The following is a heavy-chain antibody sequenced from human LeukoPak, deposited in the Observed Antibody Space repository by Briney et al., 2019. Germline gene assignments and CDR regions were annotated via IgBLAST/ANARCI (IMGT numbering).Heavy chain of an antibody. V-gene: IGHV3-23*01. CDR3: AKDHSDYPSFFDY. Sequence: GSLRLSCAASGFTFSNSAMSWVRQAPGMGLEWVAAISDSGRSTYYADSVKGRFTISRDNSKNTLYLQMSSLRAEDTAVYYCAKDHSDYPSFFDYWGQGTLVTVSS. CDR2: ISDSGRST. D-gene: IGHD5-12*01. J-gene: IGHJ4*02. CDR1: GFTFSNSA.